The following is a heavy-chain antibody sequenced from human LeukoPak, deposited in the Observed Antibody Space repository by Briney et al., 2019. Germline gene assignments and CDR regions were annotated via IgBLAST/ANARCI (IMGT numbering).Heavy chain of an antibody. V-gene: IGHV4-4*07. D-gene: IGHD6-13*01. Sequence: SETLSLTCTVSGGSISSYYWSWTRQPAGQGLEWIGHIFISGSTNNNPSLKSRVTISVDTSKNQFSLKLSSVTAADTAVYYCARLQQNTFDPWGQGTLVTVSS. CDR3: ARLQQNTFDP. CDR2: IFISGST. J-gene: IGHJ5*02. CDR1: GGSISSYY.